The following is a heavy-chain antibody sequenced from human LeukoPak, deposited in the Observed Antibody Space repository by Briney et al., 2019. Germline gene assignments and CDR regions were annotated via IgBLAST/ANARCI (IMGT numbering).Heavy chain of an antibody. D-gene: IGHD3-3*01. V-gene: IGHV4-39*01. CDR2: TYYSGST. CDR3: ARKSYYDFWSGYYSTFDY. CDR1: GGSISSSSYY. J-gene: IGHJ4*02. Sequence: SETLSLTCTVSGGSISSSSYYWGWIRQPPGKGLEWIGSTYYSGSTYYNPSLKSRVTISVDTSKNQFSLKLSSVTAADTAVYYCARKSYYDFWSGYYSTFDYWGQGTLVTVSS.